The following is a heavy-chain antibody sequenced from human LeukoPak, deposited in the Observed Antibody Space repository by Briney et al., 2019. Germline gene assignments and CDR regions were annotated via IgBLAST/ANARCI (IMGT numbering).Heavy chain of an antibody. CDR3: ARGHNYYGMDV. V-gene: IGHV1-8*01. J-gene: IGHJ6*02. Sequence: ASVKVSCKASGYTFTSYDISWVRQATGQGLEWMGWMNPTSGDTEYAQKFQGRITMTMSTSISTAYMGLTSLRSEDTAVYYCARGHNYYGMDVWGQGTTVTVTS. CDR1: GYTFTSYD. CDR2: MNPTSGDT.